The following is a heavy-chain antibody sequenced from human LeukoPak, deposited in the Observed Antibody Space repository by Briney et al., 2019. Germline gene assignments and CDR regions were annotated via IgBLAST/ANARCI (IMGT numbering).Heavy chain of an antibody. CDR3: ARGRSITILRGVAISDGFDI. CDR1: GFTFSTHG. J-gene: IGHJ3*02. CDR2: IDTTTSYK. D-gene: IGHD3-10*01. Sequence: GGSLRLSCAASGFTFSTHGMNWVRQAPGKGLEWVSFIDTTTSYKYYADSVKGRFTISRDNAKNSLYLQKNSLRADDTAFYYCARGRSITILRGVAISDGFDIWGQGTMVTVSS. V-gene: IGHV3-21*01.